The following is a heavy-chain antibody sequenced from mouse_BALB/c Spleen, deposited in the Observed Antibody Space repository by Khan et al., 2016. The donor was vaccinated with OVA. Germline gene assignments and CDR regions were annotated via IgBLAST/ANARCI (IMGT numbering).Heavy chain of an antibody. CDR1: GYTFSNYW. Sequence: QVQLKESGAELAKPGASVKMSCKASGYTFSNYWIHWVKQRPGQGLEWIGYINPSSGHTYYNQTFNEKATLTTDKSSSTAYMQLSSLTSEGSAVYYCARDRIDYWGQGTTLTVSS. CDR3: ARDRIDY. V-gene: IGHV1-7*01. J-gene: IGHJ2*01. CDR2: INPSSGHT.